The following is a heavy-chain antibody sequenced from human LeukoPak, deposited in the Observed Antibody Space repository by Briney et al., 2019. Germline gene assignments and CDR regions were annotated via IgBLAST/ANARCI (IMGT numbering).Heavy chain of an antibody. D-gene: IGHD3-22*01. CDR1: GFTFRSYG. Sequence: GGSLRLSCAASGFTFRSYGMHWVRQAPGKGLEWVAVIWYDGSNKYCADSVKGRFTISRDNSKNTLYLQMSSLRAEDTAVYYCVKGAMINYFDYWGQGTLVTVSS. CDR3: VKGAMINYFDY. V-gene: IGHV3-30*02. J-gene: IGHJ4*02. CDR2: IWYDGSNK.